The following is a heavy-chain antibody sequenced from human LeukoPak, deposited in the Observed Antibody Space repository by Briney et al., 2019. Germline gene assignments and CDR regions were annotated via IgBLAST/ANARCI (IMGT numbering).Heavy chain of an antibody. CDR2: IKQDGSEK. D-gene: IGHD3-9*01. CDR1: GFTFSSYW. Sequence: GGSLRLSCAASGFTFSSYWMSWVRQAPGKGLEWVANIKQDGSEKYYVDSVKGRFTISRDNAKNSLYLQMNSLRAEDTAVYDCARSLGILTGYAFDYWGQGTLVTVSS. V-gene: IGHV3-7*01. CDR3: ARSLGILTGYAFDY. J-gene: IGHJ4*02.